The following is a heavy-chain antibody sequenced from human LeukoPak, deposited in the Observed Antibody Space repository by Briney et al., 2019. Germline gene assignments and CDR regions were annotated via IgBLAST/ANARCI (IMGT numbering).Heavy chain of an antibody. CDR3: ARGAGPYSSSWYMFYYYYYMDV. CDR1: GYTFTSYD. D-gene: IGHD6-13*01. CDR2: MNTNSGKT. Sequence: ASVKVSFKASGYTFTSYDINWVGQATGQGIEWMGWMNTNSGKTGYAQKFQGRVTMTSNPSIITAYMELSSLRSAYTAVYYCARGAGPYSSSWYMFYYYYYMDVWGKGTTVTVSS. J-gene: IGHJ6*03. V-gene: IGHV1-8*01.